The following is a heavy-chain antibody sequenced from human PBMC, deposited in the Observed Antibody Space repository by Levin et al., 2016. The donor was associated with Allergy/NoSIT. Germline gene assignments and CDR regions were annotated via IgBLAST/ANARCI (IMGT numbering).Heavy chain of an antibody. J-gene: IGHJ4*02. D-gene: IGHD6-13*01. CDR3: AKFRPWYGSSWPPPYFDY. V-gene: IGHV3-23*01. CDR2: ISGSGGST. Sequence: WIRQPPGKGLEWVSAISGSGGSTYYADSVKGRFTISRDNSKNTLYLQMNSLRAEDTAVYYCAKFRPWYGSSWPPPYFDYWGQGTLVTVSS.